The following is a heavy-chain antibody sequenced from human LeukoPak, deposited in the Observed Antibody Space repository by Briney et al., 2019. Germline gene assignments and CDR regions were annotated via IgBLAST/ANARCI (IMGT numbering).Heavy chain of an antibody. Sequence: GESLKISCKGSGYSFTNYWISWVRQMPGKGLEWMGRIDPSDSYTNYSPSFQGHVTISADKSISTAYLQWSSLRASDTAMYYCARPAGTNRGYWYFDLWGRGTLVTVSS. J-gene: IGHJ2*01. CDR2: IDPSDSYT. V-gene: IGHV5-10-1*01. CDR3: ARPAGTNRGYWYFDL. CDR1: GYSFTNYW. D-gene: IGHD6-19*01.